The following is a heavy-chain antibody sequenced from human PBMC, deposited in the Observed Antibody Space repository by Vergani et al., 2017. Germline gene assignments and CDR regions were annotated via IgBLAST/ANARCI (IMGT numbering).Heavy chain of an antibody. CDR1: GYTFTSYG. J-gene: IGHJ4*02. V-gene: IGHV1-18*01. CDR3: ASPPLLERRLGYSFDY. CDR2: ISAYNGNT. D-gene: IGHD1-1*01. Sequence: VSCKASGYTFTSYGISWVRQAPGQGLEWMGWISAYNGNTNYAQKLQGRVTMTTDTSTSTAYMELRSLRSDDTAVYYCASPPLLERRLGYSFDYWGQGTLVTVSS.